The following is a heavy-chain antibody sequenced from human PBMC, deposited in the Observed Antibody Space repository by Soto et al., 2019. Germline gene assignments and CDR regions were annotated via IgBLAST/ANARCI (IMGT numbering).Heavy chain of an antibody. Sequence: GGSLRLSCAASGFTFSSHSMNWVRQAPGKGLEWVSSISSSSSYIYYADSVKGRFTISRDNAKNSLYLQMNSLRAEDTAVYYCARPGHYYYYYMDVWGKGTTVTVSS. V-gene: IGHV3-21*01. CDR1: GFTFSSHS. CDR2: ISSSSSYI. CDR3: ARPGHYYYYYMDV. J-gene: IGHJ6*03.